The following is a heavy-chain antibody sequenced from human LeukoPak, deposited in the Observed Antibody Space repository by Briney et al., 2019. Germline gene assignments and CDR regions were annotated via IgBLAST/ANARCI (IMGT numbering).Heavy chain of an antibody. CDR1: GITLSNYG. CDR2: IGDSGGIT. V-gene: IGHV3-23*01. Sequence: GGSLRLSCAVSGITLSNYGMSWVRQAPGKGLEWVAGIGDSGGITKYADSVKGRFTISRDNSNNLVYLQMNNLRAEDTAEYYCAKRARYNSARATDFDSWGQGTQVTVSS. CDR3: AKRARYNSARATDFDS. J-gene: IGHJ4*02. D-gene: IGHD6-19*01.